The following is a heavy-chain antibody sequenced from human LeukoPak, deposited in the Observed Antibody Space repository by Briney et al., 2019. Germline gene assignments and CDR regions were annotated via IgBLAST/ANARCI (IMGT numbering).Heavy chain of an antibody. CDR2: IYYSGST. J-gene: IGHJ6*02. Sequence: PSETLSLTCTVSGGSISTYYWSWIRQPPGKGLEWIGYIYYSGSTNYNPSLKSRVTISVDTSKHQFSLRLSSVTAGDTAVYYCARDLHYWVAMDVWGQGTTVTVS. CDR3: ARDLHYWVAMDV. CDR1: GGSISTYY. V-gene: IGHV4-59*12. D-gene: IGHD2-8*02.